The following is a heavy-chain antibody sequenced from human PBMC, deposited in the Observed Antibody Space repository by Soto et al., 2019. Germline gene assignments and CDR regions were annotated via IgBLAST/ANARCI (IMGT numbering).Heavy chain of an antibody. V-gene: IGHV1-46*01. Sequence: EASVKVSCKASGYTFASYYMHWVRQAPGQGLEWMGIINPSGGSTSYAQKFQGRVTMTRDTSTSTVYMELSSLRSEDTAVYYCASPLGYCISTSCYRYGMDVWGQGTTVTVSS. CDR2: INPSGGST. CDR3: ASPLGYCISTSCYRYGMDV. J-gene: IGHJ6*02. CDR1: GYTFASYY. D-gene: IGHD2-2*01.